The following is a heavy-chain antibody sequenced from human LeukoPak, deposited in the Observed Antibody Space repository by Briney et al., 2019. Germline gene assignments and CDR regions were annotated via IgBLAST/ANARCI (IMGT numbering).Heavy chain of an antibody. CDR1: GFTFSTYG. CDR3: AKDMRYYGSGRGPLDY. Sequence: GKSLRLSCAASGFTFSTYGIHWVRQAPGKGLEWVAVISYDGSLRFYADAVKGRFTISRDNAKNSLYLQMSSLRAEDTALYYCAKDMRYYGSGRGPLDYWGPGTLVTVSS. D-gene: IGHD3-10*01. J-gene: IGHJ4*02. V-gene: IGHV3-30*15. CDR2: ISYDGSLR.